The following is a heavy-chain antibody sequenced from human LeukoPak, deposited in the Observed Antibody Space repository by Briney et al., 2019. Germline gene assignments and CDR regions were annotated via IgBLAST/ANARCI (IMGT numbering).Heavy chain of an antibody. J-gene: IGHJ4*02. CDR1: GGSISSYY. Sequence: SETLSLTCTVSGGSISSYYWSWIRQPPGKRLEWIWYIYYSGSTNYNPSLKSRLTISVDTSKNQFSLKLSSVTAADTAVYYCARAGRDGYTFDYWGQGTLVTVSS. D-gene: IGHD5-24*01. CDR2: IYYSGST. V-gene: IGHV4-59*08. CDR3: ARAGRDGYTFDY.